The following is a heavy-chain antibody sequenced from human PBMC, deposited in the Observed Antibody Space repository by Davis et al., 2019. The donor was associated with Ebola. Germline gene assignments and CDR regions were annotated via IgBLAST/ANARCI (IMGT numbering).Heavy chain of an antibody. J-gene: IGHJ4*02. Sequence: GESLKNSCKGSGYSFTSYWIGWVRQMPGKGLEWMGIIYPGDSDTRYSPSFQGQVTMSADKVITTAFLQWSGLKTSDTAMYFCARQTDSLLGNFDYWGQGSLVTVSS. D-gene: IGHD3-22*01. CDR2: IYPGDSDT. V-gene: IGHV5-51*01. CDR1: GYSFTSYW. CDR3: ARQTDSLLGNFDY.